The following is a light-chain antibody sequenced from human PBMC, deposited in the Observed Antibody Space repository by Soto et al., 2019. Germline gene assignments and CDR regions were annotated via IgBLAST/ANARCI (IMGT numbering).Light chain of an antibody. CDR3: QTWGTGIVV. CDR1: SGHSSYA. J-gene: IGLJ2*01. Sequence: QSVLTQSPSASASLGDSVKLTCTLSSGHSSYAIAWHQQQPEKGPRYLMKLYSDGSHSKGDGIPARFSGSSSGTERYLTIPSLQDEDEADYYCQTWGTGIVVFGGGTQLTVL. CDR2: LYSDGSH. V-gene: IGLV4-69*01.